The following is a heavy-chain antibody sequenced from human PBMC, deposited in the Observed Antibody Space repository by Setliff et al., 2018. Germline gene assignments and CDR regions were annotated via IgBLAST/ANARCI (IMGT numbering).Heavy chain of an antibody. Sequence: PGGSLRLSCAASGFTFSSYEMNWVRQAPGKGLEWVSFISSCGSTIYYADSVKGRFTISRDNAKNSLYLQMNSLRAEDTAVYYCARTCSGSGCYAGLESWGQGTPVTVSS. CDR3: ARTCSGSGCYAGLES. D-gene: IGHD2-15*01. CDR2: ISSCGSTI. CDR1: GFTFSSYE. J-gene: IGHJ4*02. V-gene: IGHV3-48*03.